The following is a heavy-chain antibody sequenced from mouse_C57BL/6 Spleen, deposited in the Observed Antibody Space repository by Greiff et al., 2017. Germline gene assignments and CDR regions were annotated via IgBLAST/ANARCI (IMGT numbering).Heavy chain of an antibody. CDR2: IYPGDGDT. Sequence: VQLQQSGPELVKPGASVKISCKASGYAFSSSWMNWVKQRPGKGLEWIGRIYPGDGDTNYNGKFKGQATLTADKSSSTAYMQLSSLTSEDSAVYFCARDDGSSPYAMDYWGQGTSVTVSS. J-gene: IGHJ4*01. V-gene: IGHV1-82*01. D-gene: IGHD1-1*01. CDR1: GYAFSSSW. CDR3: ARDDGSSPYAMDY.